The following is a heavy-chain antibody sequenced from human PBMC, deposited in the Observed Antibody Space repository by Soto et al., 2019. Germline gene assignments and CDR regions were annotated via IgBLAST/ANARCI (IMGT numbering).Heavy chain of an antibody. CDR3: ARDGRTVKDMDRVGRERGWFAS. Sequence: SETLSLTCTVSGGSISSGGYYWSWIRQHPGKGLEWIGYIYYSGSTYYNPSLKSRVTISVDTSKNQFSLKLSSVTAADTAVYYCARDGRTVKDMDRVGRERGWFASWGRGTLVTVSS. J-gene: IGHJ5*01. V-gene: IGHV4-31*03. D-gene: IGHD2-15*01. CDR2: IYYSGST. CDR1: GGSISSGGYY.